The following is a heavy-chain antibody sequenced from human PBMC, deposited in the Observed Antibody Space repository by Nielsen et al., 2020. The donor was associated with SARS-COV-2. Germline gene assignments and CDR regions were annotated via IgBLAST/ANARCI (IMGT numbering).Heavy chain of an antibody. V-gene: IGHV3-33*01. CDR1: GFTFSSYG. CDR3: ARIHSGSGWYFDY. Sequence: GGSLRLSCAASGFTFSSYGMHWVRQAPGKGLEWVAVIWYDGSNKYYADSVKGRFTISRDNSKNTLYLQMNSLRAEDTAVYYCARIHSGSGWYFDYWGQGTLVTVSS. D-gene: IGHD6-19*01. J-gene: IGHJ4*02. CDR2: IWYDGSNK.